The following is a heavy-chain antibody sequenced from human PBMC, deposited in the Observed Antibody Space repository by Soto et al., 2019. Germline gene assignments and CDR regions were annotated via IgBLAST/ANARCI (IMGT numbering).Heavy chain of an antibody. CDR1: GSTFTALY. V-gene: IGHV1-2*02. CDR2: VTPDSGLA. D-gene: IGHD3-9*01. Sequence: ASVKVSCMASGSTFTALYINWVRQAPGPGLEWMGWVTPDSGLATYAQKFQGRVSMTGDTSINTAYMESSGLTSDDTAVYYCTTLRLDHWGQRTLVSVSA. J-gene: IGHJ5*02. CDR3: TTLRLDH.